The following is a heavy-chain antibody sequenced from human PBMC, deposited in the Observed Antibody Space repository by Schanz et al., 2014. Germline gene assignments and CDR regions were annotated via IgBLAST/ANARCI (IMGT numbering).Heavy chain of an antibody. V-gene: IGHV3-9*01. Sequence: EVYLVESGGDLVQPGKSLRLSCAASGFTFDDLGMHWVRQAPGKALEWVSGISWNSVSIGYVDSVKGRFTISRDNAKNSLYLQMNSLRVDDTAFYFCAKVRGDQRGAFDSWGQGTLVTVSS. CDR3: AKVRGDQRGAFDS. CDR2: ISWNSVSI. D-gene: IGHD4-17*01. J-gene: IGHJ4*02. CDR1: GFTFDDLG.